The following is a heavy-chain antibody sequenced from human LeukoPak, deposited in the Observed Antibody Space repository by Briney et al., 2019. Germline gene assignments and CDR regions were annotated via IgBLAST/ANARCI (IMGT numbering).Heavy chain of an antibody. CDR1: GASTSSYY. J-gene: IGHJ6*03. Sequence: SETLSLTCTVSGASTSSYYWNWIRQPPGKGLEWIGYISYRGSTNYNPSLESRVTISIDTSKSQFSLKLTSVTAADTAVYFCARGVVPPFYYYYYYMDVWGKGTTVTVSS. D-gene: IGHD2-2*01. CDR2: ISYRGST. V-gene: IGHV4-59*12. CDR3: ARGVVPPFYYYYYYMDV.